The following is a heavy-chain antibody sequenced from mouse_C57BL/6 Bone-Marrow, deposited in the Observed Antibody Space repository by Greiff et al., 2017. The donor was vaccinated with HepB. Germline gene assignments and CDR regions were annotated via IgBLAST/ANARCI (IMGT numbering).Heavy chain of an antibody. CDR1: GYSFTGYY. D-gene: IGHD2-12*01. CDR3: ARDDRYFDY. J-gene: IGHJ2*01. Sequence: EVQLQHSGPELVKPGASVKISCKASGYSFTGYYMNWVKQSPEKSLEWIGEINPSTGGTTYNQKFKAKATLTVDKSSSTAYMQLKSLTSEDSAVYYCARDDRYFDYWGQGTTLTVSS. CDR2: INPSTGGT. V-gene: IGHV1-42*01.